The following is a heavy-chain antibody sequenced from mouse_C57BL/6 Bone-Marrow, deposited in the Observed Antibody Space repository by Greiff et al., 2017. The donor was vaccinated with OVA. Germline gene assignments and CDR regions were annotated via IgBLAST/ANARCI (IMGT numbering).Heavy chain of an antibody. Sequence: VQLQQPGAELVMPGASVKLSCKASGYTFTSYWMHWVKQRPGQGLEWIGEIDPSDSYTNYNQKFKGKSTLTVDKSSSTAYMQLSSLTTEDSAIYYCARRGNLLWGQGTTLTVSA. J-gene: IGHJ2*01. D-gene: IGHD2-1*01. CDR2: IDPSDSYT. CDR1: GYTFTSYW. V-gene: IGHV1-69*01. CDR3: ARRGNLL.